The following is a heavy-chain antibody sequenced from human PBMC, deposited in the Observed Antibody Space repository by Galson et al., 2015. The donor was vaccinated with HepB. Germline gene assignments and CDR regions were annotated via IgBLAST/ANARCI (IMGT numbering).Heavy chain of an antibody. CDR3: TTDVPLFCGGGSCYSGGFDY. Sequence: SLRLSCAASGFTFSNAWMTWVRQAPGKGLEWVGRIKSKTDGGTTDSAAPVKGRFAISRDDSKNTLYLQMNSLKTEDTAVYYCTTDVPLFCGGGSCYSGGFDYWGQGTLVTVSS. D-gene: IGHD2-15*01. CDR1: GFTFSNAW. V-gene: IGHV3-15*01. J-gene: IGHJ4*02. CDR2: IKSKTDGGTT.